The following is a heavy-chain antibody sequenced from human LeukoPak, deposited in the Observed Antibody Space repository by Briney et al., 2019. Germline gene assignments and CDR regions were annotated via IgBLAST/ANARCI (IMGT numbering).Heavy chain of an antibody. CDR3: ASFSIAAAVYFDY. CDR2: IYYSGST. J-gene: IGHJ4*02. V-gene: IGHV4-59*01. Sequence: SETLSLTCTVSGGSISSYYWSWIRQPPGKGLEWIGYIYYSGSTNYNPSLKSRVTISVDTAKNQFSLKLSSVTAADTAVYYCASFSIAAAVYFDYWGQGTLVTVSS. CDR1: GGSISSYY. D-gene: IGHD6-13*01.